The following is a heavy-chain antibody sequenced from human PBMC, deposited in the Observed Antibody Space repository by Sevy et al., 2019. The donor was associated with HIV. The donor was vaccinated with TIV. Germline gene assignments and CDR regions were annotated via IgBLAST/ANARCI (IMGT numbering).Heavy chain of an antibody. Sequence: GGSLRLSCAASGFTFSSYAMTWVRQAPGKGVEWVSAISGSGGYTYYAGSVKGRFTISRDNSKKTLDLQMHSLRAEDTAVYYCAKEGYESSGYYHWGQGTLVTVSS. CDR3: AKEGYESSGYYH. CDR1: GFTFSSYA. CDR2: ISGSGGYT. V-gene: IGHV3-23*01. D-gene: IGHD3-22*01. J-gene: IGHJ5*02.